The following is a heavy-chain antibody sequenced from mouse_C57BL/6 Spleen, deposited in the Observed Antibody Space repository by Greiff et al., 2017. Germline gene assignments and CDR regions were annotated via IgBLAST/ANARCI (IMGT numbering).Heavy chain of an antibody. Sequence: EVQLQESGTVLARPGAFVKMSCKTSGYTFTSYWMHWVKQRPGQGLEWIGAIYPGNSDTSYHQKFKGQAKLTADNPANTAYMQLSRRTDEDSAVYYCAREEYYGSSYDFDYWGQGTTLTVSS. CDR1: GYTFTSYW. J-gene: IGHJ2*01. CDR3: AREEYYGSSYDFDY. D-gene: IGHD1-1*01. CDR2: IYPGNSDT. V-gene: IGHV1-5*01.